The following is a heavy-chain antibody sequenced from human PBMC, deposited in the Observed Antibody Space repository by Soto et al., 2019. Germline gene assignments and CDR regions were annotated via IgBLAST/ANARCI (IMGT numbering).Heavy chain of an antibody. CDR2: ISGYNGNT. D-gene: IGHD2-21*01. V-gene: IGHV1-18*04. Sequence: QVQLVQSGAEVKKPGASVKVSCKASGYTFTSDGVSWVRQAPGQGLEWLGWISGYNGNTNYAHRFLDRVTLTTDTSTSTAYMELRSLRSDDSAVYYCARDAHCGGAPGCRAMDVWGQGTTITVSS. CDR1: GYTFTSDG. J-gene: IGHJ6*02. CDR3: ARDAHCGGAPGCRAMDV.